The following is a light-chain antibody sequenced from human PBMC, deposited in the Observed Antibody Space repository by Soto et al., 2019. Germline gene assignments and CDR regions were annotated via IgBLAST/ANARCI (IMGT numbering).Light chain of an antibody. Sequence: QSALTQPASVSGSPGQSIAISCTGSSSDVGIYNYVSWYQQHPGKVPKLIIYEVTNRPSGVSNRFSGSKSGNTASLTISGLQAEDEADYYCSSYTTGSTRVFGTGTKLPVL. CDR3: SSYTTGSTRV. CDR2: EVT. V-gene: IGLV2-14*01. CDR1: SSDVGIYNY. J-gene: IGLJ1*01.